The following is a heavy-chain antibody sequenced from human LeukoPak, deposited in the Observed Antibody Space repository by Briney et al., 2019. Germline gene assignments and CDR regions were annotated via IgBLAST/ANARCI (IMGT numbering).Heavy chain of an antibody. CDR2: ISSSSSYI. CDR1: GFTFSSYS. J-gene: IGHJ4*02. V-gene: IGHV3-21*01. D-gene: IGHD5-18*01. Sequence: GGSLRLSCAASGFTFSSYSMDWVRQAPGKGLGWVSSISSSSSYIYYADSVKGRFTISRDNAKNSLYLQMNSLRAEDTAVYYCARDPYCYGSFDYWGQGTLVTVSS. CDR3: ARDPYCYGSFDY.